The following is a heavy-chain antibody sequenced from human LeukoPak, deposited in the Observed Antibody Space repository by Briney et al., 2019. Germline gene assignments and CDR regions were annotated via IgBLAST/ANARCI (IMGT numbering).Heavy chain of an antibody. J-gene: IGHJ4*02. D-gene: IGHD5-18*01. V-gene: IGHV3-23*01. Sequence: PGGSLILSCAASGFTFSSYAMSWVRQAPGKGLEWVSAISGSGGSTYYADSVKGRFTISRDNSKNTLYLQMNSLRAEDTAVYYCAKDLRIQLWVFDYWGQGTLVTVSS. CDR2: ISGSGGST. CDR3: AKDLRIQLWVFDY. CDR1: GFTFSSYA.